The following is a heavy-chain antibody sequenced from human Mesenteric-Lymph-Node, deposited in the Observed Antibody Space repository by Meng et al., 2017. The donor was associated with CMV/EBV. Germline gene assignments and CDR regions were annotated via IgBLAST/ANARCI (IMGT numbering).Heavy chain of an antibody. V-gene: IGHV3-30*04. J-gene: IGHJ5*02. CDR2: ISYDGSNK. D-gene: IGHD3-3*01. CDR1: GFTFSSYA. Sequence: GESLKISCAASGFTFSSYAMHWVRQAPGKGLEWVAVISYDGSNKYYADSVKGRFTISRDNSKNTLYLQMNSLRAEDTAMYYCARGLPGNITIFGVPGSWGQGTLVTVSS. CDR3: ARGLPGNITIFGVPGS.